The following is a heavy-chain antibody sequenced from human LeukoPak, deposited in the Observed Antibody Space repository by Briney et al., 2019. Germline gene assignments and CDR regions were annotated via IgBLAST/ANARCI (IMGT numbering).Heavy chain of an antibody. Sequence: KTSETLSLTCAVYGGSFSGYYWSWIRQPPGKGLEWIGEINHSGSTNYNPSLKSRVTISVDTSKNQFSLKLSSVTAADTAVYYCARGLGYWFDPWGQGTLVTVSS. CDR3: ARGLGYWFDP. CDR2: INHSGST. D-gene: IGHD1-26*01. CDR1: GGSFSGYY. J-gene: IGHJ5*02. V-gene: IGHV4-34*01.